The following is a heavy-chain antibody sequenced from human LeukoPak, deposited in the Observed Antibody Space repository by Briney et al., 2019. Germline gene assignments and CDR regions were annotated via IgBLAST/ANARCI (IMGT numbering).Heavy chain of an antibody. Sequence: SETLSLTCTVSGGSINSYYWSWIRQPPGKGLEWIGYIYYSGSTNYNPSLKSRVTISVHTSKNQFSLKLSSVTAADTAVYYCARLGYCSGGSCYSADYFDYWGQGTLVTVSS. CDR3: ARLGYCSGGSCYSADYFDY. CDR1: GGSINSYY. V-gene: IGHV4-59*08. CDR2: IYYSGST. D-gene: IGHD2-15*01. J-gene: IGHJ4*02.